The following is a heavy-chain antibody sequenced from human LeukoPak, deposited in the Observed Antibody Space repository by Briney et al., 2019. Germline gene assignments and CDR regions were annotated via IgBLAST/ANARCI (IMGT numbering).Heavy chain of an antibody. J-gene: IGHJ6*03. D-gene: IGHD2-21*01. CDR3: AKCGGNYYYYYYMDV. V-gene: IGHV3-23*01. Sequence: GSLRLSCAASGFTFSSFAMSWVRQAPGKGLEWVSAISGSGGSTYYADSVKGRFTISRDNSKNTLYLQMNSLRAEDTAVYYCAKCGGNYYYYYYMDVWGKGTTVTVSS. CDR2: ISGSGGST. CDR1: GFTFSSFA.